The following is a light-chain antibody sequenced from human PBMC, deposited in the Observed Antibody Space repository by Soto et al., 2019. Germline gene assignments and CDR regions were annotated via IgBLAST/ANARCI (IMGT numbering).Light chain of an antibody. J-gene: IGLJ2*01. Sequence: QSVLTQPPSASGTPGQRVTISCSGSSANIGSYYVYWYQQLQKTAPKLLIYRNDQRPSGVPDRFSASKSGTSASLAISGLRSKDEADYYCATWDDSLSGVVLGGGTKLTVL. CDR2: RND. CDR3: ATWDDSLSGVV. CDR1: SANIGSYY. V-gene: IGLV1-47*01.